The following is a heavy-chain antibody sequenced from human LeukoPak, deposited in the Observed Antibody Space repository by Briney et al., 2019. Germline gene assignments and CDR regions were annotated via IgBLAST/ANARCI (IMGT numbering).Heavy chain of an antibody. Sequence: GGSLRLSCAASGFTFSSYSMNWVRQAPGEGLEWVSSISSSSSYIYYADSVKGRFTISRDNAKNSLYLQMNSLRAEDTAVYYCARDVYPYYYDSSGCIDYWGQGTLVTVSS. CDR2: ISSSSSYI. J-gene: IGHJ4*02. D-gene: IGHD3-22*01. V-gene: IGHV3-21*01. CDR1: GFTFSSYS. CDR3: ARDVYPYYYDSSGCIDY.